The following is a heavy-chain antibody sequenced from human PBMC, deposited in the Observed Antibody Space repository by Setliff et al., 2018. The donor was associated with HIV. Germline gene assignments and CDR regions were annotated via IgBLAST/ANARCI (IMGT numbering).Heavy chain of an antibody. J-gene: IGHJ4*02. Sequence: SGYTLTEVSMHWVRQTAGKGLEWVAVVANDGSQYYAESVRGRFTISRDNSKSTRYLQMNSLRPEDTAVYYCSRVGTLINNPWDYFDFWGQGTVVTVSS. V-gene: IGHV3-30*04. CDR3: SRVGTLINNPWDYFDF. CDR1: GYTLTEVS. D-gene: IGHD1-1*01. CDR2: VANDGSQ.